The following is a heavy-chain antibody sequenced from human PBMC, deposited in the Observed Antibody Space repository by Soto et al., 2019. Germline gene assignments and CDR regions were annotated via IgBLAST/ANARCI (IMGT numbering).Heavy chain of an antibody. V-gene: IGHV4-39*01. Sequence: PSETLSLTCSVPGGSISNPIYYWAWIRQPPGKGLEWIGSIFYSGSAYYNPSLKSRVTMSVDTSQNQFSLKLSSVTAADTAVYYCAGRTSLTSVEIFSGGLSGYNWVDPWGRGTLVTVSS. CDR2: IFYSGSA. CDR3: AGRTSLTSVEIFSGGLSGYNWVDP. J-gene: IGHJ5*01. CDR1: GGSISNPIYY. D-gene: IGHD3-3*01.